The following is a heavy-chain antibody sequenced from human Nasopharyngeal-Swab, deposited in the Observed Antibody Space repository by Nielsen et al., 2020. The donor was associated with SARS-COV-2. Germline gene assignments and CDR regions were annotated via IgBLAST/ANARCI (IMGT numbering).Heavy chain of an antibody. D-gene: IGHD3-22*01. CDR1: GFTFSAYG. V-gene: IGHV3-33*01. CDR2: IWYDGTDN. J-gene: IGHJ4*02. Sequence: GGSLRLSCAASGFTFSAYGMHWARQAPGKGLEWVAIIWYDGTDNYYADSVKGRFTIPRDNSKNTLYLQMNSLRAEDTAVYYCARGEGVQASAYYDSSGYFPFDYWGQGTLVTVSS. CDR3: ARGEGVQASAYYDSSGYFPFDY.